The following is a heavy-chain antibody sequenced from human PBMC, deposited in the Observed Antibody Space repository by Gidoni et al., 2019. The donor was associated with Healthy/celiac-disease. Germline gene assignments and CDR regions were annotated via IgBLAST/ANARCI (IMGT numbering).Heavy chain of an antibody. CDR1: GYTFTSYG. CDR2: ISAYNGNT. Sequence: QVQLLQSRAEVKKPGASVKVSCKPSGYTFTSYGISWVRQAPGQGLEWMGWISAYNGNTNYAQKLQGRVTMTTDTSTSTAYMELRSLRSDDTAVYYCAISSSWMDYYYYGMDVWGQGTTVTVSS. CDR3: AISSSWMDYYYYGMDV. J-gene: IGHJ6*02. V-gene: IGHV1-18*01. D-gene: IGHD6-13*01.